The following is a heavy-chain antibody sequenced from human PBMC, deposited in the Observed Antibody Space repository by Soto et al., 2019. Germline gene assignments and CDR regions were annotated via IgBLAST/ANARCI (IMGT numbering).Heavy chain of an antibody. CDR3: ARIWFGEGWFDP. D-gene: IGHD3-10*01. V-gene: IGHV4-59*01. J-gene: IGHJ5*02. Sequence: SETLSLTCTVSGGSISSYYWSWIRQPPGKGLEWIGYIYYSGSTNYNPSLKSRVTISVDTSKNQFSLKLSSVTAADTAVYYCARIWFGEGWFDPWGQGTLVTVSS. CDR2: IYYSGST. CDR1: GGSISSYY.